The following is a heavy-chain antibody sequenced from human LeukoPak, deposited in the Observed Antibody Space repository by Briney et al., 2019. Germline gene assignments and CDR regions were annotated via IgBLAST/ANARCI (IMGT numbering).Heavy chain of an antibody. J-gene: IGHJ1*01. V-gene: IGHV3-53*01. Sequence: PGGSLRLPCAASGFTVTTKTMAWVRQAPGRGLEWVSVFYSPGSTYYADSVHGRFTISRDTSLNTLFLQMNSLRVEDTAVYYCASARESCIGSTCYEYFHHWGQGTPLRVSS. D-gene: IGHD3-22*01. CDR1: GFTVTTKT. CDR3: ASARESCIGSTCYEYFHH. CDR2: FYSPGST.